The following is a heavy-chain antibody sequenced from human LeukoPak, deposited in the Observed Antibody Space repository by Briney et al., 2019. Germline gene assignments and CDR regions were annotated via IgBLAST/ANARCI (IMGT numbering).Heavy chain of an antibody. CDR2: IYSGGST. CDR3: ARDHYSGSPKDYYYYKDV. J-gene: IGHJ6*03. CDR1: GFTVSSNY. D-gene: IGHD1-26*01. Sequence: GGSLRLSCAASGFTVSSNYMRWVRQAPGKGLEWVSVIYSGGSTYYADSVKGRFTNSRDNSKNTLYLQMNSLRAEDTAVYYCARDHYSGSPKDYYYYKDVWGRGTTVTVSS. V-gene: IGHV3-53*01.